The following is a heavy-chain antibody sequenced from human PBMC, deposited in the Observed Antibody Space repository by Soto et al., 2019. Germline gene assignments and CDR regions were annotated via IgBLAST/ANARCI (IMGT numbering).Heavy chain of an antibody. D-gene: IGHD3-10*01. Sequence: PSETLSLTCTVSGDSISSSSYYWGWIRQPPGKGLEWIGSIYYSGSTYYNPSLKSRVTISVDTSKNQFSLKLSSVTAADTAVYYCARLSLVRGVNSGPNYYGVDVWGQGTRVTVSS. J-gene: IGHJ6*02. CDR3: ARLSLVRGVNSGPNYYGVDV. V-gene: IGHV4-39*01. CDR2: IYYSGST. CDR1: GDSISSSSYY.